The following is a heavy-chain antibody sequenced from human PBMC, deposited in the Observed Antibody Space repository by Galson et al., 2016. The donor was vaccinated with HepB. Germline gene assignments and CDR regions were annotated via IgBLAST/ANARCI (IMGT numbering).Heavy chain of an antibody. CDR1: GFTFSTYS. D-gene: IGHD3-10*01. Sequence: SLRLSCAASGFTFSTYSMNWVRQAPGKGLEWVANIKQDGSEKYYVDSVKGRFTISRDNAKNSLYLQMNSLRAEDTAVYYCARHHGSGSYWDYFDYWGQGTLVTVSS. CDR3: ARHHGSGSYWDYFDY. J-gene: IGHJ4*02. V-gene: IGHV3-7*03. CDR2: IKQDGSEK.